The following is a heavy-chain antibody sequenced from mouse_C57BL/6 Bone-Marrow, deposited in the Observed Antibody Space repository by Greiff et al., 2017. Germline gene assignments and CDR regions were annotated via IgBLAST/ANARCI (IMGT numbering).Heavy chain of an antibody. CDR2: IDPSDSYT. CDR1: GYTFTSYW. J-gene: IGHJ1*03. Sequence: QVQLQQPGAELVMPGASVKLSCKASGYTFTSYWMHWVKQRPGQGLEWIGEIDPSDSYTNYNQKFKGKSTLTVDKSSSTDYMQLSSLTSEDSAVYYCARWNYGSSYWYVDVWGTGTTVTVAS. D-gene: IGHD1-1*01. CDR3: ARWNYGSSYWYVDV. V-gene: IGHV1-69*01.